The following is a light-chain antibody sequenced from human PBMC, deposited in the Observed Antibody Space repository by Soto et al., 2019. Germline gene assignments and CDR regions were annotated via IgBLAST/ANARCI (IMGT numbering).Light chain of an antibody. CDR3: QQTYTTPRT. J-gene: IGKJ1*01. Sequence: DIQMTQSPSSLSASVGDRVTITCRASQSISSFLNWYQQKPGEAPKLLIYAATSLHSGVSSRFSGSGSATDFTLTISSLQPEDFATYYCQQTYTTPRTFGQGTTVEI. CDR2: AAT. V-gene: IGKV1-39*01. CDR1: QSISSF.